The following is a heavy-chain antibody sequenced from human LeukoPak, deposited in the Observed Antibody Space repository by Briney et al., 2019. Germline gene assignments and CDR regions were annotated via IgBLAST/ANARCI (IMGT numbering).Heavy chain of an antibody. Sequence: GGSLRLSCAASGFTVSSTYMSWVRQAPGKGLEWVSVIYSGGSTYYADSVMGRFTISRDNSKNTLYLQMNSLRAEDTAVYYCARDSNYDYWGQRTLVTVSS. CDR1: GFTVSSTY. CDR3: ARDSNYDY. CDR2: IYSGGST. J-gene: IGHJ4*02. V-gene: IGHV3-66*02. D-gene: IGHD6-13*01.